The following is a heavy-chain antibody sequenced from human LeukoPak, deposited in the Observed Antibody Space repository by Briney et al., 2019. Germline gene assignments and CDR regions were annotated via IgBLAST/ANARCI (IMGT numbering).Heavy chain of an antibody. J-gene: IGHJ4*02. CDR3: ARDSQQQQVLLSDFDY. V-gene: IGHV3-48*02. D-gene: IGHD6-13*01. Sequence: GGSLRLSCAASGFTFSSYSMNRVRQAPGKGLEWVSYISSSSSTIYYADSVKGRFTISRDNAKNSLYLQMNSLRDEDTAVYYCARDSQQQQVLLSDFDYWGQGTLATVSS. CDR2: ISSSSSTI. CDR1: GFTFSSYS.